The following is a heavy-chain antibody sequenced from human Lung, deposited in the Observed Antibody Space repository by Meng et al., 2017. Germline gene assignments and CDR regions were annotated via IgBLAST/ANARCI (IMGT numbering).Heavy chain of an antibody. CDR3: AIGANTMAHDFDY. CDR1: RVSLRDYC. Sequence: QPRQWGALGVNPSETLPPASVVARVSLRDYCFLCVLPPPASWLQSLGNITHSRNTNYNPSHERRATRSVNTSQNNLPLKLSSVTAEDSAEYYCAIGANTMAHDFDYWGQGTLVTVSS. J-gene: IGHJ4*02. D-gene: IGHD5-24*01. V-gene: IGHV4-34*01. CDR2: ITHSRNT.